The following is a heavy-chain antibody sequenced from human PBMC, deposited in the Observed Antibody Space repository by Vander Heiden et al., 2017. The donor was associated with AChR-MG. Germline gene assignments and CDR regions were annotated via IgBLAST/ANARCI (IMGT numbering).Heavy chain of an antibody. Sequence: QVQLVESGGGVVQPGGSLRLPCAASGFTFSSYGMHWVRQAPGKGLEWVAFIRYDGSNKYYADSVKGRFTISRDNSKNTLYLQMNSLRAEDTAVYYCAKDPLYGWDAFDIWGQGTMVTVSS. V-gene: IGHV3-30*02. J-gene: IGHJ3*02. CDR3: AKDPLYGWDAFDI. CDR1: GFTFSSYG. D-gene: IGHD2-15*01. CDR2: IRYDGSNK.